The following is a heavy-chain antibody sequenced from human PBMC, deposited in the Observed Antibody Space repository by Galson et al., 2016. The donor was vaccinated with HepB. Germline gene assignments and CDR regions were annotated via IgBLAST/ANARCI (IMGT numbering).Heavy chain of an antibody. CDR2: IKEDGSKT. V-gene: IGHV3-7*03. CDR1: GFTFSRFW. Sequence: SLRLSCAASGFTFSRFWMNWVRQAPGKGLEWVASIKEDGSKTSYVDSVKGRFTISRDNVENSLYLPRNSLRAEDTAVYYCARYGDEAGWNFQHWGQGTLVTVSS. D-gene: IGHD6-19*01. CDR3: ARYGDEAGWNFQH. J-gene: IGHJ1*01.